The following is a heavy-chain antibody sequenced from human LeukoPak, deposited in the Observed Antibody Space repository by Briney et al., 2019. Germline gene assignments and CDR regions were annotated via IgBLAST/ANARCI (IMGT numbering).Heavy chain of an antibody. V-gene: IGHV1-46*01. Sequence: GASVKVSCKASGYTFTSYYMHWVRQAPGQGLEWMGIINPSGGSTSYAQKFQGRVTMTRDTSISTAYMELSRLRSDDTAVYYCARVGSSKEVYDYWGQGTLVTVSS. J-gene: IGHJ4*02. CDR3: ARVGSSKEVYDY. CDR2: INPSGGST. D-gene: IGHD2-2*01. CDR1: GYTFTSYY.